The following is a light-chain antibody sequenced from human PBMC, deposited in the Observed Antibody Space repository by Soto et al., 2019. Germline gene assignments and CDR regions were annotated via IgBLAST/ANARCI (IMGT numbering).Light chain of an antibody. CDR3: QLYGNLPPYT. CDR1: QDIDKY. Sequence: DIQMKQSPSSLYASGGDRVTITCQASQDIDKYLNWYQQKPGQAPNLLIYDATKLETGVTSMFSGRGSGTDFTFTISSLQPEDVTTYYYQLYGNLPPYTFGQGTKLELK. J-gene: IGKJ2*01. CDR2: DAT. V-gene: IGKV1-33*01.